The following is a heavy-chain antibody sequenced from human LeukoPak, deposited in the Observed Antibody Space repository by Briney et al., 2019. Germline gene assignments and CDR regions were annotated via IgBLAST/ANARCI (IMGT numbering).Heavy chain of an antibody. CDR2: RRYDRSNK. D-gene: IGHD6-13*01. J-gene: IGHJ4*02. CDR1: GFPFSSYG. CDR3: AKDILEAGLFFDY. V-gene: IGHV3-30*02. Sequence: GGSLRLFCAASGFPFSSYGMHWARQAPDKGREGVAFRRYDRSNKYYADSVKGRFTISRDNARNSLYLQMNGLRAEDTAVYYCAKDILEAGLFFDYWGLGTLVTVSS.